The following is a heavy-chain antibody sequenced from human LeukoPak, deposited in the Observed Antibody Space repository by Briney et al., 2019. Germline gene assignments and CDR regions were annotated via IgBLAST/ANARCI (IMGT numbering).Heavy chain of an antibody. D-gene: IGHD3-10*01. CDR3: ARLLLYGSGRAIDY. V-gene: IGHV4-30-2*01. J-gene: IGHJ4*02. CDR1: GGSISSGGYY. Sequence: SETLSLTCTVSGGSISSGGYYWSWIRQPPGKGLEWIGYIYHSGSTYYNPSLKSRVTISVDTSKNQFSLKLSSVTAADTAVYYCARLLLYGSGRAIDYWGQGTLVTVSS. CDR2: IYHSGST.